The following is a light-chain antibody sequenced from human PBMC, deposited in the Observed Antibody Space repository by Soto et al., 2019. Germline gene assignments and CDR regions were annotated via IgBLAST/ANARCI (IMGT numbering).Light chain of an antibody. CDR1: SSDVGDYNY. Sequence: QSVLTQPASVSGSPGQSITISCTGTSSDVGDYNYVSWYQQYPGKAPKLIIYGVSNRPSGISNRFSGSKSGNTASLTISGLQAEDEADYYCSSYTSTNTLVFGGGTKLTVL. CDR2: GVS. CDR3: SSYTSTNTLV. V-gene: IGLV2-14*01. J-gene: IGLJ2*01.